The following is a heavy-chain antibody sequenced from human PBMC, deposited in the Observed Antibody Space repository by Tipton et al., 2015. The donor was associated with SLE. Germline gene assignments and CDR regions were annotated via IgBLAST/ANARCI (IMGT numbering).Heavy chain of an antibody. CDR1: GGSFSGYY. Sequence: TLSLTCAVYGGSFSGYYWSWIRRPPGKGLEWIGEINHSGSTNYNPSLKSRVTISVDTSKNQFSLKLGSVTAADTAVYYCARGELGIRTFDYWGQGTLVTVSS. CDR3: ARGELGIRTFDY. CDR2: INHSGST. D-gene: IGHD7-27*01. V-gene: IGHV4-34*01. J-gene: IGHJ4*02.